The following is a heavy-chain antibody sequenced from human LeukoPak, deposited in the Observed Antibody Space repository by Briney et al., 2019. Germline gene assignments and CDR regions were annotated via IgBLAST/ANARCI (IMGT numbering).Heavy chain of an antibody. Sequence: PSETLSLTCTVSGGSISNYYWSWIRQPPGKALEWIGYMYYSGSTNYNPSLKSRVTISVDTSKNQFSLKLSSVTAADTAVYYCARGLRYYDILTGYYYFDYWGQGTLVTVSS. J-gene: IGHJ4*02. V-gene: IGHV4-59*12. CDR3: ARGLRYYDILTGYYYFDY. CDR1: GGSISNYY. D-gene: IGHD3-9*01. CDR2: MYYSGST.